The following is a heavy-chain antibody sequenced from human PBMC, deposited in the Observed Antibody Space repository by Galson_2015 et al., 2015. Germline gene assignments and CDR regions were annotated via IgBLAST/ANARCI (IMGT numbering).Heavy chain of an antibody. D-gene: IGHD6-19*01. CDR1: GFTFSSYA. J-gene: IGHJ4*02. Sequence: SLRLSCAASGFTFSSYAMHWVRQAPGKGLEWVSAISGSGGSTYYADSVKGRFTISRDNSKNTLYLQMNSLRAEDTAVYYCAKEGGRAVAGMIGYWGQGTLVTVSS. CDR2: ISGSGGST. CDR3: AKEGGRAVAGMIGY. V-gene: IGHV3-23*01.